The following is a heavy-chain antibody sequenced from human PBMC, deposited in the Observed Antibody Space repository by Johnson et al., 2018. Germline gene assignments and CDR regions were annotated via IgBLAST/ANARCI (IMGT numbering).Heavy chain of an antibody. CDR3: AIPSYYRVEGAFAI. CDR2: IIPIFGTA. D-gene: IGHD1-14*01. J-gene: IGHJ3*02. V-gene: IGHV1-69*01. CDR1: GGTFSSYA. Sequence: QVQLVESGAEVKKPGSSVKVSCKASGGTFSSYAISWVRQAPGQGLEWMGGIIPIFGTANYAQKFQGRVTITADESPSTADMELSSLRSEVTAVYYCAIPSYYRVEGAFAIWGQGTMVTVSS.